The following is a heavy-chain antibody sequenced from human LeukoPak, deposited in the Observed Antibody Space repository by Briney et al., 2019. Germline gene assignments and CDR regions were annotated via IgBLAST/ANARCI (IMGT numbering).Heavy chain of an antibody. CDR2: IYYSGST. V-gene: IGHV4-39*07. CDR1: GGSISSSIYY. D-gene: IGHD1-1*01. CDR3: ARVFVDWNDKRGFDY. Sequence: SETLSLTCTVSGGSISSSIYYWGWIRQPPGKGLEWIGSIYYSGSTYYNPSLKSRVTISVDTSKNQFSLKLSSVTAADTAVYYCARVFVDWNDKRGFDYWGQGTLDTVSS. J-gene: IGHJ4*02.